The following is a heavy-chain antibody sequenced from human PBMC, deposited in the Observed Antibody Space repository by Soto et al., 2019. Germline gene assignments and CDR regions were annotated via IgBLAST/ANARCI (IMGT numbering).Heavy chain of an antibody. CDR2: IYYSGST. Sequence: PSETLSLTCTVSGGSISSYYWSWIRQPPGKGLEWIGYIYYSGSTNYNPSLKSRVTISVDTSKNQFPLKLSSVTGADTAVYYCARGTTIIDVWGQGTTVTVSS. D-gene: IGHD1-1*01. CDR1: GGSISSYY. J-gene: IGHJ6*02. CDR3: ARGTTIIDV. V-gene: IGHV4-59*01.